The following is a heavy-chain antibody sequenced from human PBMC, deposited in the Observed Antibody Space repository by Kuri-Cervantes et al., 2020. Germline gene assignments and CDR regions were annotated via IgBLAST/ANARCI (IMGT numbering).Heavy chain of an antibody. V-gene: IGHV3-33*01. D-gene: IGHD1-26*01. Sequence: GGSLRLSCAASGFTFSGYGMHWVRQAPGKGLEWVAVIWYDGSNKYYADSVKGRFTISRDNSKNTLYLQMNSLRAEDTAAYYCARVVGGSYSGNWFDPWGQGTLVTVSS. CDR2: IWYDGSNK. CDR3: ARVVGGSYSGNWFDP. J-gene: IGHJ5*02. CDR1: GFTFSGYG.